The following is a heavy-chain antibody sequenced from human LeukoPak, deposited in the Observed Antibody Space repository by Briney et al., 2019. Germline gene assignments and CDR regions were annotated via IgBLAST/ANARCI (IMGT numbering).Heavy chain of an antibody. Sequence: SETLSLTCTVSGGSISSYYWSWIRQPPGKGLVWIGYIYYSGSTNYNPSLKSRVTISVDTSKNQFSLKLSSVTAADTAAYYCASGGGYYDSSGYYSTTLFFDYWGQGTLVTVSS. V-gene: IGHV4-59*01. J-gene: IGHJ4*02. CDR2: IYYSGST. D-gene: IGHD3-22*01. CDR1: GGSISSYY. CDR3: ASGGGYYDSSGYYSTTLFFDY.